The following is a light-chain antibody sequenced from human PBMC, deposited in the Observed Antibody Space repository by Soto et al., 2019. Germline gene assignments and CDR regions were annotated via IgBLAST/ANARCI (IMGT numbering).Light chain of an antibody. V-gene: IGKV1-5*03. CDR2: KGS. J-gene: IGKJ2*01. CDR1: QSISGW. CDR3: QQYNDYST. Sequence: DIQVTQSPSTLFASVGDRVTITCRASQSISGWLAWYQQKPGKAPKLLIYKGSSLQSGVPSRFSGSGSGTEFTLTISSLQPDDFATYYCQQYNDYSTFGQGTKLEIK.